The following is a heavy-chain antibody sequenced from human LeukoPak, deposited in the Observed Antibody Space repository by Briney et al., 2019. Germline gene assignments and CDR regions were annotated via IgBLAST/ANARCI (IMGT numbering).Heavy chain of an antibody. J-gene: IGHJ3*02. V-gene: IGHV3-33*01. CDR2: IWYDGSNK. CDR3: ARGRVGLDI. CDR1: GFTLSNYG. Sequence: PGGSLRLSCAASGFTLSNYGMHWVRQAPGEGLEWVAVIWYDGSNKYYEDSVKGRFTISRDNSKNTLYLQMNSLRVEDTAMYYCARGRVGLDIWGQGTMVIVSA.